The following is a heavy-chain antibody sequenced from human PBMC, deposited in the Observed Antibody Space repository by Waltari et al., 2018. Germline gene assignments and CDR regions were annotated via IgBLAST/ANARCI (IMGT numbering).Heavy chain of an antibody. CDR3: AREPNYYYFPDAFDI. CDR1: GFTFSSYW. Sequence: EVQLVESGGGLVQPGGSLRLSCAASGFTFSSYWMHWVRQAPGKGLVLVSRINGDGSSTPYADSVQGRFTISRDNAKNTLYLQMNSLRAEDTAVYYCAREPNYYYFPDAFDIWGQGTMVTVSS. D-gene: IGHD3-10*01. J-gene: IGHJ3*02. V-gene: IGHV3-74*01. CDR2: INGDGSST.